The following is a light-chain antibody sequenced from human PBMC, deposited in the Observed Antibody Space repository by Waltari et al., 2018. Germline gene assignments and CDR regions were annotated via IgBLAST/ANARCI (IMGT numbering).Light chain of an antibody. CDR2: KAS. J-gene: IGKJ1*01. V-gene: IGKV1-5*03. CDR1: QGISNF. Sequence: DIQMTQSPSSLSASVGDRVTITCQASQGISNFLHWYQQKPGKAPKLLIYKASSLESGVPSRFSGSGSGTEFTLTISSLQPDDFATFYCQQYYSYSRTFGQGTKVEIK. CDR3: QQYYSYSRT.